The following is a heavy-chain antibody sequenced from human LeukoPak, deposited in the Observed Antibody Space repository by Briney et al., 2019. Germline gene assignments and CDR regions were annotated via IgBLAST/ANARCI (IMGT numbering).Heavy chain of an antibody. V-gene: IGHV3-48*03. CDR1: GFTFSSYE. CDR2: ISSSGSTI. D-gene: IGHD2-15*01. CDR3: AREGGCSGGSCYTDLDY. Sequence: GGSLRLSCAASGFTFSSYEMNWVRQAPGKGLEWVSYISSSGSTIYYADSVKGRFTISRDNAKNSLYLQMNSLRAEDTAVYYCAREGGCSGGSCYTDLDYRGQGTLVTVSS. J-gene: IGHJ4*02.